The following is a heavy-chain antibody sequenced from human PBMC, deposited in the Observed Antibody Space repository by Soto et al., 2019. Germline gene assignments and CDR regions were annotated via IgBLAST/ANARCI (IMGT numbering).Heavy chain of an antibody. CDR1: GFTFSSYS. CDR3: AKLPTVWYLGYFDY. Sequence: GGSLRLSCAASGFTFSSYSMNLVRQAPGKGLEWVSVISGSDGRTYYTDSVKGRFTISRDNSKNTLYLQMNSLSAEDTALYYCAKLPTVWYLGYFDYWGQGILVTVSS. D-gene: IGHD6-13*01. CDR2: ISGSDGRT. J-gene: IGHJ4*02. V-gene: IGHV3-23*01.